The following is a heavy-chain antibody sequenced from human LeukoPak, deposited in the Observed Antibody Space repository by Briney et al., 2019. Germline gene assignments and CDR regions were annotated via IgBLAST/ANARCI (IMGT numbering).Heavy chain of an antibody. CDR1: GGSFSGYY. J-gene: IGHJ5*02. CDR3: ASNRGYSSSWYWCNWFDP. Sequence: SETLSLTCAAYGGSFSGYYWSWIRQPPGKGLEWIGEINHSGSTNYNPSLKSRVTISVETSKNQFSLKLSSVTAADTAVYYCASNRGYSSSWYWCNWFDPWGQGTLVTVSS. V-gene: IGHV4-34*01. D-gene: IGHD6-13*01. CDR2: INHSGST.